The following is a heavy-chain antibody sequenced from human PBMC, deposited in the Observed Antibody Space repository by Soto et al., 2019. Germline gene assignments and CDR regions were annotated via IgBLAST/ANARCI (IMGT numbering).Heavy chain of an antibody. V-gene: IGHV3-15*07. CDR2: IKSKTYGGTT. Sequence: DVQLVESGGGLVKPGGSLRLSCAASGFTFSNTWMNWVRQAPGRGLEWVGRIKSKTYGGTTDYAAPVKGRFTISRDDSKNTLYLYMDGLKPEDTAVYYCTTVRTYWGQGTLVTVSS. J-gene: IGHJ4*02. CDR1: GFTFSNTW. CDR3: TTVRTY.